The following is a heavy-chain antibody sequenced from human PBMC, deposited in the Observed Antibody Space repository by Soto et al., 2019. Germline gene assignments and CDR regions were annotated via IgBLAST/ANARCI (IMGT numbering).Heavy chain of an antibody. CDR2: VSPKSGNT. CDR1: GYNFFDYG. V-gene: IGHV1-18*01. D-gene: IGHD1-1*01. Sequence: QMQLVQSGAEVKKPGASVKVSCKASGYNFFDYGVSWVRQAPGQGLEWMGWVSPKSGNTDYARKVQGRFTMTTDRATGSAYMELRGLISDDTGVYYCARGRTVSSIGPLLVWGQGTLVSVSS. CDR3: ARGRTVSSIGPLLV. J-gene: IGHJ1*01.